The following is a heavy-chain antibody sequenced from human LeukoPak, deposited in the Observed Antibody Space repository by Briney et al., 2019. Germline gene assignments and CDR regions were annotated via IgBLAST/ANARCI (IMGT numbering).Heavy chain of an antibody. D-gene: IGHD3-16*01. J-gene: IGHJ6*02. CDR2: INHNGNVN. Sequence: GGSLRLSCAASGFTFSSYWMNWARQAPGKELEWVASINHNGNVNYYVDSVKGRFTISRDNAKNSLYLQMSNLRAEDTAVYYCARGGGLDVWGQGATVTVSS. V-gene: IGHV3-7*03. CDR3: ARGGGLDV. CDR1: GFTFSSYW.